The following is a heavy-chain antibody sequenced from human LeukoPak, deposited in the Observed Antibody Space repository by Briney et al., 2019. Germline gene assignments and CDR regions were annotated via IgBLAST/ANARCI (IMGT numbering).Heavy chain of an antibody. V-gene: IGHV4-39*01. D-gene: IGHD2-2*01. CDR3: ASLGIVVVPAAIFADY. CDR2: IYYSGST. J-gene: IGHJ4*02. CDR1: GGSISSSSYY. Sequence: SETQSLTCTVSGGSISSSSYYWGWIRQPPGKGLEWIGSIYYSGSTYYNPSLKSRVTISVDTSKNQFSLKLSSVTAADTAVYYCASLGIVVVPAAIFADYWGQGTLVTVSS.